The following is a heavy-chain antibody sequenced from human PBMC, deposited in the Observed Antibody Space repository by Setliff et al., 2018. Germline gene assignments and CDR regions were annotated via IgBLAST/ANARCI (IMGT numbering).Heavy chain of an antibody. CDR3: AADYYDSSGYGY. CDR1: GYTLTELS. Sequence: ASVKVSCKVSGYTLTELSMHWVRQAPGKGLEWMGGFDPEDGETIYAQKFQGRVTMTEDTSTDTAYMELSSLGSEDTAVYYCAADYYDSSGYGYWGQGTLVTVSS. D-gene: IGHD3-22*01. CDR2: FDPEDGET. J-gene: IGHJ4*02. V-gene: IGHV1-24*01.